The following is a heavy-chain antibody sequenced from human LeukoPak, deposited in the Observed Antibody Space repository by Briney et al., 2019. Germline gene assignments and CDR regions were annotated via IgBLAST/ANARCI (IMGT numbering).Heavy chain of an antibody. V-gene: IGHV3-11*04. J-gene: IGHJ3*02. CDR3: ARDLSKSSSWYSDAFDI. Sequence: KAGGSLRLSCAASGFTFSDYYMSWIRQAPGKGLECVSYISSSGNTTYHADSVKGRFTISRDNAKNSLYLQMSSLRAEDTAVYYCARDLSKSSSWYSDAFDIWGQGTMVTVSS. CDR2: ISSSGNTT. CDR1: GFTFSDYY. D-gene: IGHD6-13*01.